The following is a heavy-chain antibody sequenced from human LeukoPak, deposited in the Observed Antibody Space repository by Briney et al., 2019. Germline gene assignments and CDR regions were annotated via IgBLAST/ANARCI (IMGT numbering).Heavy chain of an antibody. D-gene: IGHD4-23*01. CDR3: TNYGGNSGAEYFQH. Sequence: GGSLRLSCAASGFTFGSYAMSWVRQAPGKGLEWVSAITGSGGDTYYADSVKGRFTISRDNSKNTLYLQMSSLRAEDTAVYYCTNYGGNSGAEYFQHWGQGTLVTVSS. V-gene: IGHV3-23*01. J-gene: IGHJ1*01. CDR1: GFTFGSYA. CDR2: ITGSGGDT.